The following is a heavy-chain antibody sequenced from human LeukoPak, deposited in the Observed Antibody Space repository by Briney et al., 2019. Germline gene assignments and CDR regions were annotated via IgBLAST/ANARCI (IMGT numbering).Heavy chain of an antibody. Sequence: ASVKVSCKASGYTFTSYGISWVRQAPGQGLEWMGWISAYNGNTNYAQKLQGRVPITTDTSTSTAYMEMRSLRSDDTAVYYCARVWDCSSTSCYGVWFDPWGQGTLVTVSS. J-gene: IGHJ5*02. V-gene: IGHV1-18*01. CDR2: ISAYNGNT. D-gene: IGHD2-2*01. CDR3: ARVWDCSSTSCYGVWFDP. CDR1: GYTFTSYG.